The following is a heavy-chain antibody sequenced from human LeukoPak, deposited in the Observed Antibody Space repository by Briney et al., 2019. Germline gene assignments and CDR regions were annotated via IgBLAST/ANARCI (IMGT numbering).Heavy chain of an antibody. CDR3: ARGAFDVVVPAAIELPTYNWFDP. V-gene: IGHV1-69*13. D-gene: IGHD2-2*01. CDR2: IIPIFGTT. Sequence: GASVKVSCKTSGGTFNSYAINWVRQAPGQGLEWMGGIIPIFGTTNYAQKFQDRVTITADESTSTAYMELSSLRSEDTAVYYCARGAFDVVVPAAIELPTYNWFDPWGQGTLVTVSS. J-gene: IGHJ5*02. CDR1: GGTFNSYA.